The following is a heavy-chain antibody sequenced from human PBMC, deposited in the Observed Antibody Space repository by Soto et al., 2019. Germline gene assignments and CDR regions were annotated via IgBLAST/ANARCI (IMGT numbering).Heavy chain of an antibody. Sequence: QVQLVQSGAEVKKPGSSVKVSCKASGGTFSSYAISWVRQAPGQGLEWMGGIIPIFGTANYAQKFQGRVTITADKSTSTAYMELGSLRSEDTAVYYCARRGTTTVTTRPYYYGMDVWGQGTTVTVSS. V-gene: IGHV1-69*06. CDR2: IIPIFGTA. CDR3: ARRGTTTVTTRPYYYGMDV. J-gene: IGHJ6*02. D-gene: IGHD4-17*01. CDR1: GGTFSSYA.